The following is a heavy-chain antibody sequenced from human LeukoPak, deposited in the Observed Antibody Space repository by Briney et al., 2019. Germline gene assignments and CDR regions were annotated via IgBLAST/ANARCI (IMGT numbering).Heavy chain of an antibody. D-gene: IGHD6-13*01. J-gene: IGHJ4*02. V-gene: IGHV4-30-4*01. CDR1: GGSISSGDYY. Sequence: SETLSLTCTVSGGSISSGDYYWSWIRQPPGKGLEWIGYIYYSGSTYYNPSLKSRVTISVDTSMNQFSLKLSSVTAADTAVYYCASSIAAAGTSFDYWGQGTLVTVSS. CDR3: ASSIAAAGTSFDY. CDR2: IYYSGST.